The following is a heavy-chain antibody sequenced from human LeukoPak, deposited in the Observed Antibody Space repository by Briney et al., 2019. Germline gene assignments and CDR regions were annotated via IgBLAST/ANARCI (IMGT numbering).Heavy chain of an antibody. Sequence: PSETLSLTCAVYGGSFSGYYWSWIRQPPGKGLEWIGEINHSRSTNYSPSLKSRVTISVDTSKNQFSLKLSSVTAADTAVYYCASGGIAVAGTGNSFDYWGQGTLVTVSS. CDR2: INHSRST. J-gene: IGHJ4*02. D-gene: IGHD6-19*01. CDR3: ASGGIAVAGTGNSFDY. CDR1: GGSFSGYY. V-gene: IGHV4-34*01.